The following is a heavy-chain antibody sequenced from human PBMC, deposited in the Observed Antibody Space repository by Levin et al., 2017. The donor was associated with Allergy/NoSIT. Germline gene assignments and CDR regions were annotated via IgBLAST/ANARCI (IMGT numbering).Heavy chain of an antibody. Sequence: ASVKVSCKASEYTFNGFYMHWVRQAPGQGLEWVGRVSPNSGDTDYAQNFQGRVTMTRDTSVSTAYMELSRLTSDDTAIYFCALQTVSGTGSFDHWGQGTPVTVSS. CDR1: EYTFNGFY. J-gene: IGHJ4*02. D-gene: IGHD6-19*01. CDR2: VSPNSGDT. V-gene: IGHV1-2*06. CDR3: ALQTVSGTGSFDH.